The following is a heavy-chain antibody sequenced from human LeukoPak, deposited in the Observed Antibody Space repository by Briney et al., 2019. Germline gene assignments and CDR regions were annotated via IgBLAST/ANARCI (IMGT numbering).Heavy chain of an antibody. J-gene: IGHJ3*02. CDR2: ISSNGGST. CDR3: ARVGPNRFGLDDAIDM. V-gene: IGHV3-64*01. Sequence: GGSLRLSCAASGFTFSAYSMLWVRQAPGKGLEYVSAISSNGGSTYYANSVKGRFTISRDNSKNTLYLHMNSLRPEDTAVYYCARVGPNRFGLDDAIDMWGQGTMVTVSS. D-gene: IGHD2/OR15-2a*01. CDR1: GFTFSAYS.